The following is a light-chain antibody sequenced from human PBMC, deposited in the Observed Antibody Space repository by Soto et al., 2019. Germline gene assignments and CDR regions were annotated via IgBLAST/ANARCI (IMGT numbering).Light chain of an antibody. CDR2: GAS. CDR3: QQRSNWPPIT. Sequence: EIVLTQSPGTLSLSPGDTATLSCRASQSVSSSYLGWYQQKPGQAPRLLIYGASSRATGIPDRFSGSGSGTDFTLTISSLEPEDFAVYYCQQRSNWPPITFGQGTRLEIK. CDR1: QSVSSSY. J-gene: IGKJ5*01. V-gene: IGKV3D-20*02.